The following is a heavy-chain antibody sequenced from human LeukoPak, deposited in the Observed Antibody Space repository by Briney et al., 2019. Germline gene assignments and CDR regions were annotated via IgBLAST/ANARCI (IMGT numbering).Heavy chain of an antibody. D-gene: IGHD3-10*01. Sequence: ASANVSFKASGYTFTVYYMHWVRQAPGQGLEGMGWINPNSGGTNYAQKFQGRVTMTRDTSISTAYMELSRLRSDDTAVYYCASSLEGSGSYSSATYAFDIWGQGTMVTVSS. CDR2: INPNSGGT. CDR3: ASSLEGSGSYSSATYAFDI. CDR1: GYTFTVYY. J-gene: IGHJ3*02. V-gene: IGHV1-2*02.